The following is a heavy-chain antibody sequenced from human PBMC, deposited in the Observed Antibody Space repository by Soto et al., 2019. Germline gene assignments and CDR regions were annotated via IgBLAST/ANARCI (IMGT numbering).Heavy chain of an antibody. CDR1: GYTFTSYA. Sequence: ASVKVSCKASGYTFTSYAMHWVRQAPGQRLEWMGWINAGNGNTKYSQKFQGRVTITRDTSASTAHMELSSLRSEDTAVYYCARVGSGGVYYYDSSGYYYDYWGQGTLVTVSS. D-gene: IGHD3-22*01. V-gene: IGHV1-3*01. CDR3: ARVGSGGVYYYDSSGYYYDY. CDR2: INAGNGNT. J-gene: IGHJ4*02.